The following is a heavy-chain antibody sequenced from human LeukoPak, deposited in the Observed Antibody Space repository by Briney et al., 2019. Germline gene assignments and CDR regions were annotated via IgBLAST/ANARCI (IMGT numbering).Heavy chain of an antibody. CDR2: IYYSGGT. J-gene: IGHJ4*02. CDR1: GGSISSGDYY. Sequence: PSETLSLTCTVSGGSISSGDYYWSWIRQPPGKGLEWIGYIYYSGGTYYNPSLKSRVTISVDTSKNQFSLKLSSVTAADTAVYYCASSRDGYNSADYWGQGTLVTVSS. CDR3: ASSRDGYNSADY. V-gene: IGHV4-30-4*01. D-gene: IGHD5-24*01.